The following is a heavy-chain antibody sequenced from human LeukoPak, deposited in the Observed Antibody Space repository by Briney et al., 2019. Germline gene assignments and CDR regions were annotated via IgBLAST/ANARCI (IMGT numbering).Heavy chain of an antibody. CDR1: GFTFSSYA. D-gene: IGHD5-12*01. CDR2: ISGSGGST. CDR3: AKDSGGYSGYVWFDY. J-gene: IGHJ4*02. Sequence: QPGGSLRLSCAASGFTFSSYAMSWVRQAPGKGLEWVSAISGSGGSTYYTDSVKGRFTISRDISKNTLYLQMNSLRAEDTAVYYCAKDSGGYSGYVWFDYWGQGTLVTASS. V-gene: IGHV3-23*01.